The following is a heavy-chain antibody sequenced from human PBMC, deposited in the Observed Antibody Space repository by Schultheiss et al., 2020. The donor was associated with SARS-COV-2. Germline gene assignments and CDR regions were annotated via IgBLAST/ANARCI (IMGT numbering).Heavy chain of an antibody. CDR3: ARERYSGSFFTQDYYYMDV. J-gene: IGHJ6*03. Sequence: ETLSLTCTVSGGSISSSSYYWGWIRQPPGKGLEWVSVIYSGGSTYYADSVKGRFTISRHNSKNTLYLQMNSLRSEDTAVYYCARERYSGSFFTQDYYYMDVWGKGTTVTVSS. CDR2: IYSGGST. D-gene: IGHD1-26*01. CDR1: GGSISSSSYY. V-gene: IGHV3-53*04.